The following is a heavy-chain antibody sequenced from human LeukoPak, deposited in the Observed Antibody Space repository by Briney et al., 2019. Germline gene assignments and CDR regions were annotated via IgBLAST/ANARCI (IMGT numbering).Heavy chain of an antibody. CDR1: GASISSDY. V-gene: IGHV4-59*08. CDR3: AVMYSSSWYWFDP. Sequence: SETLSLTCTVSGASISSDYWNWIRQPPGKGLGWIGYIYYSGSTNYNPSLKSRVTISVDTSKNQFSLKLSSVTAADTAVYYCAVMYSSSWYWFDPWGQGTLVTVSS. CDR2: IYYSGST. D-gene: IGHD6-13*01. J-gene: IGHJ5*02.